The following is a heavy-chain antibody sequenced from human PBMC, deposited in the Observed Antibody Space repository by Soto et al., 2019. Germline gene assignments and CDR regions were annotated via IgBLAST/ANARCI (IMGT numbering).Heavy chain of an antibody. CDR2: IYSSGST. V-gene: IGHV4-61*01. Sequence: SETLSLTCTVSGGSVSSDTHYWSWIRQPPGKRLEWIGFIYSSGSTNYNPSLKSRVTMSVDTSKNQFSLKLRSVIVADTAVYYCARQRGYCSSTSCYKYGMDVWGQGTTVTVSS. CDR3: ARQRGYCSSTSCYKYGMDV. J-gene: IGHJ6*02. D-gene: IGHD2-2*02. CDR1: GGSVSSDTHY.